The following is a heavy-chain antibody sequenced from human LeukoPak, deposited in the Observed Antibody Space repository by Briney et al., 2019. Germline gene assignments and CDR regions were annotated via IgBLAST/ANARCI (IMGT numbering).Heavy chain of an antibody. Sequence: GGSLRLSCAASGFTFSSYAMSWVRQAPGKGLEWVSAISGSGGSTYYADSVKGRFTISRDNSKNTLYLQMNSLRAEDTAVYYCAKGLRITMIVVVNDAFDIWGQGTMVTVSS. D-gene: IGHD3-22*01. CDR1: GFTFSSYA. J-gene: IGHJ3*02. V-gene: IGHV3-23*01. CDR3: AKGLRITMIVVVNDAFDI. CDR2: ISGSGGST.